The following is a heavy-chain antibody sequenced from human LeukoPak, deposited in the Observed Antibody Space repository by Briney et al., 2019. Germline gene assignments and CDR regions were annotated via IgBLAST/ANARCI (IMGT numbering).Heavy chain of an antibody. CDR2: IYTSGST. J-gene: IGHJ5*02. CDR1: GGPISSGSYY. CDR3: ARGAWELLVGWFDP. D-gene: IGHD1-26*01. V-gene: IGHV4-61*02. Sequence: SETLSLTCTVSGGPISSGSYYWSWIRQPAGKGLEWIGRIYTSGSTNYNPSLKSRVTISVDTSKNQFSLKLSSVTAADTAVYFCARGAWELLVGWFDPWGQGTLVTVSS.